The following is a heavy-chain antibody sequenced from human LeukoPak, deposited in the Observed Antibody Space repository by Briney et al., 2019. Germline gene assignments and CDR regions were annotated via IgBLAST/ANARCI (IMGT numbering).Heavy chain of an antibody. CDR1: GFTFNTYW. Sequence: GGSLRLSCRVSGFTFNTYWMHWVRQAPGKGLVWVSRMNNDGRVIRYADSVKGRFTISRDNAKNTLYLQMNSLRAEDTAVYYCAREFEATGFWALDYWGQGTLVTASS. J-gene: IGHJ4*02. CDR2: MNNDGRVI. CDR3: AREFEATGFWALDY. V-gene: IGHV3-74*01. D-gene: IGHD3-16*01.